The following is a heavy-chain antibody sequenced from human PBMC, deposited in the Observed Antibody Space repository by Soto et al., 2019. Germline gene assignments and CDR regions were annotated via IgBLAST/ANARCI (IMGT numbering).Heavy chain of an antibody. V-gene: IGHV3-21*01. CDR1: GFTFSSYS. J-gene: IGHJ4*02. Sequence: GGSLRLSCAASGFTFSSYSMNWVRQAPGKGLEWVSSISSSSSYIYYADSVKGRFTISRDNAKNSLYLQMNSLRAEDTAVYYCARGPNPPYSSSPYYFDYWGQGTLVTVSS. CDR3: ARGPNPPYSSSPYYFDY. D-gene: IGHD6-6*01. CDR2: ISSSSSYI.